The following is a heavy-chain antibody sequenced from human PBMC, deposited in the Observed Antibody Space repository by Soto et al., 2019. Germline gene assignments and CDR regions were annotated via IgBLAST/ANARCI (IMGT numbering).Heavy chain of an antibody. Sequence: QVQLVESGGGLVKPGGSLRLSCAASGFTFSDYYMSWIRQAPGKGLEWVSYISSSGSTIYYADSVKGRFTISRDNAKNSRYLQMNSLRSEDTAVYYCACDQYYDILTEDYWGQGTLVTVSS. V-gene: IGHV3-11*01. CDR3: ACDQYYDILTEDY. CDR2: ISSSGSTI. J-gene: IGHJ4*02. CDR1: GFTFSDYY. D-gene: IGHD3-9*01.